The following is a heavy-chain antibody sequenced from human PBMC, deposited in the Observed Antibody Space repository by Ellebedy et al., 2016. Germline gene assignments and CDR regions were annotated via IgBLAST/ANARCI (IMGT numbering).Heavy chain of an antibody. CDR2: TSYDESKK. Sequence: GGSLRLSCAASGFTFWTYGMHSVRQAPGKGLEWVAYTSYDESKKYYTDSVEGRLTISKDYSNNTLYLQMSGLRPEDTAVYFCARGRPDYGTFPYAMDVWGQGTTVTVSS. V-gene: IGHV3-30-3*01. D-gene: IGHD4/OR15-4a*01. CDR3: ARGRPDYGTFPYAMDV. CDR1: GFTFWTYG. J-gene: IGHJ6*02.